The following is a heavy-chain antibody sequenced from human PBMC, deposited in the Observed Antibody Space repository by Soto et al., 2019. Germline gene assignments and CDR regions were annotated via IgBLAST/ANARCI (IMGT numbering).Heavy chain of an antibody. Sequence: GGSLRLSCAASGFTFSSYAMSWVRQAPGKGLEWVSAISGSGGSTYYADSVKGRFTISRDNSKNTLYLQMNSLRAEDTAVYYCAKNGGCSYGSLVYYYGMDVWGQGTTVTVSS. CDR1: GFTFSSYA. CDR2: ISGSGGST. V-gene: IGHV3-23*01. CDR3: AKNGGCSYGSLVYYYGMDV. D-gene: IGHD5-18*01. J-gene: IGHJ6*02.